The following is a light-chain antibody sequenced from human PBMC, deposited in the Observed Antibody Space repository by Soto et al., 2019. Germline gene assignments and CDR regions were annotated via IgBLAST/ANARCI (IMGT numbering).Light chain of an antibody. V-gene: IGLV1-44*01. CDR3: AAWDDSLSGVV. J-gene: IGLJ2*01. CDR1: SSNIGRNS. CDR2: SNH. Sequence: QSVLTQPPSASGTPGQRVTISCSGSSSNIGRNSVNWYQQLPGTAPKLLIYSNHHRPSRVPDRFSGSKSGTSASLAISGLQSEDETNYYCAAWDDSLSGVVFGGGTKLTVL.